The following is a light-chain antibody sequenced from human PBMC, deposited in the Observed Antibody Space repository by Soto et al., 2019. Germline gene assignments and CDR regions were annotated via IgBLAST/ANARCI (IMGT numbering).Light chain of an antibody. CDR1: QSVSSY. Sequence: EIVLTQSPATLSLSPGERATLSCRASQSVSSYLAWYQQKPGQAPRLLIYDASTRDTGIPARFSGSGSGTEFTRTISSLQSEDFEVDYCQQYNNWTQTFGQGTQVDIK. CDR2: DAS. V-gene: IGKV3-15*01. CDR3: QQYNNWTQT. J-gene: IGKJ1*01.